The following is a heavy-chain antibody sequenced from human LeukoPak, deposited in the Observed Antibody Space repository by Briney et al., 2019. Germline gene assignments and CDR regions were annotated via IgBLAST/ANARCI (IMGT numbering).Heavy chain of an antibody. V-gene: IGHV3-73*01. D-gene: IGHD3-10*01. CDR2: IRSKANSYAT. Sequence: PGGSLRLSCAASGFTFSGSAMHWVRQASGKGLEWVGRIRSKANSYATAYAASVKGRFTISRDDSKNTAYLQMNSLKTEDTAVYFCVRDLLGSGSTTAYLYHWGQGTLVTVSS. J-gene: IGHJ1*01. CDR3: VRDLLGSGSTTAYLYH. CDR1: GFTFSGSA.